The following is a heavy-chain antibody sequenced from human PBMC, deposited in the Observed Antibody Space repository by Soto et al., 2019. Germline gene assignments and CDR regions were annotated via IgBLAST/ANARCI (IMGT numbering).Heavy chain of an antibody. V-gene: IGHV3-30*18. J-gene: IGHJ6*02. CDR2: ISYDGSNK. D-gene: IGHD1-26*01. Sequence: QVQLVESGGGVVQPGRSLRLSCAASGFTFSSYGMHWVRQAPGKGLEWVAVISYDGSNKYYADSVKGRFTISRDNSKNTLYLQMNSLRAEDTAVYYCAKDRGEWELFQYYYYYYGMDVWGQGTTVTVSS. CDR1: GFTFSSYG. CDR3: AKDRGEWELFQYYYYYYGMDV.